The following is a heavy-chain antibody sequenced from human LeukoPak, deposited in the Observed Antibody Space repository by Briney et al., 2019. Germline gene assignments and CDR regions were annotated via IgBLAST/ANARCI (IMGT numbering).Heavy chain of an antibody. CDR2: IYHSGNT. D-gene: IGHD4-17*01. V-gene: IGHV4-31*03. CDR3: ARVGFDGNYAFDY. J-gene: IGHJ4*02. Sequence: SQTLSLTCTVSGCSISSGGYYWSWIRQHPGKGLEWIGYIYHSGNTYYNPSLKSRISISVDTSKNQFSLKLSSVTAADTAVYYCARVGFDGNYAFDYWGQGTLVTVSS. CDR1: GCSISSGGYY.